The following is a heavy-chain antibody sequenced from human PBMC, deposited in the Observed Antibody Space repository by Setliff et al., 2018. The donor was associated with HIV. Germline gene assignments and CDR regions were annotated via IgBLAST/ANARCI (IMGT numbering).Heavy chain of an antibody. D-gene: IGHD3-22*01. Sequence: KTSETLSLTCSVSGDSISSSSYYWGWIRQPPGKGLEWIGSIYYSGSTYHNPSLNSRVTISVDASKNQFSLKLSSVTAADTAVYYCASLPPLYDSSGYYFDYWGQGTLVTVSS. CDR3: ASLPPLYDSSGYYFDY. CDR1: GDSISSSSYY. V-gene: IGHV4-39*01. J-gene: IGHJ4*02. CDR2: IYYSGST.